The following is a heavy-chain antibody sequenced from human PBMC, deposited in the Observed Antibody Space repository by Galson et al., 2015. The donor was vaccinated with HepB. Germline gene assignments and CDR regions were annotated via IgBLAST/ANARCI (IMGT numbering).Heavy chain of an antibody. D-gene: IGHD3-10*01. J-gene: IGHJ5*02. CDR2: ISAYNGNT. Sequence: SVKVSCKASGYTFTSYGISWVRQAPGQGLEWMGWISAYNGNTNYAQKLQGRVTMTTDTSTSTAYMELRSLRSDDTAVYYCAREATMVRGVIRPNWFDPWGQGTLFTVSS. CDR3: AREATMVRGVIRPNWFDP. CDR1: GYTFTSYG. V-gene: IGHV1-18*01.